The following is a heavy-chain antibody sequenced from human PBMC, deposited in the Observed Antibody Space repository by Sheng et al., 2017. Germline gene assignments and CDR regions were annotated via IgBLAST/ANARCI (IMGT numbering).Heavy chain of an antibody. CDR1: GGSFSGYY. V-gene: IGHV4-34*01. CDR2: INHSGST. Sequence: QVQLQQWGAGLLKPSETLSLTCAVYGGSFSGYYWSWIRQPPGKGLEWIGEINHSGSTNYNPSLKSRVTISVDTSKNQFSLKLSSVTAADTAVYYCARHRHFDWLLYSHYFDYWGQGTLVTVSS. D-gene: IGHD3-9*01. CDR3: ARHRHFDWLLYSHYFDY. J-gene: IGHJ4*02.